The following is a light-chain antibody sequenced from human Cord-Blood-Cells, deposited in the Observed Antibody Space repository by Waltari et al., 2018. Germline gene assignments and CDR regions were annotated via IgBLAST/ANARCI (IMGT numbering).Light chain of an antibody. CDR1: SSDVGGYNY. CDR3: SSYTSSSTVV. V-gene: IGLV2-14*01. J-gene: IGLJ2*01. CDR2: EVS. Sequence: SPGQSLTISCTGTSSDVGGYNYVSWYQQHPGKAPKLMIYEVSNRPSGVSNRFSGSKSGNTASLTISGLQAEDEADYYCSSYTSSSTVVFGGGTKLTVL.